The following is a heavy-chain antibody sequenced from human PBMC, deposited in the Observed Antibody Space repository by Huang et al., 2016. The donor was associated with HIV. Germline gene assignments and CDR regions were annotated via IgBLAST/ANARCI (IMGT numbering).Heavy chain of an antibody. D-gene: IGHD6-19*01. J-gene: IGHJ5*02. Sequence: EVELVESGGGLVKPGGSLRLSCAASGFAFSSYGMNWVRQAQGKVLEGVACSGSGSRYRYYADSVKGRVTISRDNAKSSIYLQLDSLRAEDTAVYYCAYQQWLVGGLNHWGQGTLVVVSS. CDR3: AYQQWLVGGLNH. CDR1: GFAFSSYG. CDR2: SGSGSRYR. V-gene: IGHV3-21*02.